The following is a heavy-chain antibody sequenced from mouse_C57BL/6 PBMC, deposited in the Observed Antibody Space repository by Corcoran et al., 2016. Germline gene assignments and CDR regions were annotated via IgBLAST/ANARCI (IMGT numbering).Heavy chain of an antibody. V-gene: IGHV9-3*01. CDR1: GYTFTTYG. CDR3: ARDYGDV. CDR2: INTYSGVP. D-gene: IGHD1-1*01. J-gene: IGHJ1*03. Sequence: QIQLVQSGPELKKPGETVKISCKASGYTFTTYGMSWVKQAPGKGLKWMGWINTYSGVPTYADDFKGRFAFSLETSASTAYLQSNNRKNEDTATYFCARDYGDVWGTGTTVTVSS.